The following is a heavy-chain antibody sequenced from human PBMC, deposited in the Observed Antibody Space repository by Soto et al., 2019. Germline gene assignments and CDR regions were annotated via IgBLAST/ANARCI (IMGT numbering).Heavy chain of an antibody. Sequence: PGGSLRLSCAASGFTFSSYWMHWVRQAPGKGLVWVSRMNSDGSSISYADSVKGRFTISRDNAKNTLYLQMNSLRVEDTAVYYCARHTELCARSFGYWGQGTLVTVSS. CDR2: MNSDGSSI. D-gene: IGHD2-21*01. V-gene: IGHV3-74*01. CDR1: GFTFSSYW. CDR3: ARHTELCARSFGY. J-gene: IGHJ4*02.